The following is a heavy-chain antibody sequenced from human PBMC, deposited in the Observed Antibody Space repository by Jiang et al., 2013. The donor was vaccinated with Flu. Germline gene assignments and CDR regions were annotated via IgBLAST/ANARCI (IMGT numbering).Heavy chain of an antibody. V-gene: IGHV4-39*01. CDR1: GGSISSSSYY. CDR3: ASTSWVVAATGAFDI. CDR2: IYYSGST. Sequence: LLKPSETLSLTCTVSGGSISSSSYYWGWIRQPPGKGLEWIGSIYYSGSTYYNPSLKSRVTISVDTSKNQFSLKLSSVTAADTAVYYCASTSWVVAATGAFDIWGQGTMVTVSS. J-gene: IGHJ3*02. D-gene: IGHD2-15*01.